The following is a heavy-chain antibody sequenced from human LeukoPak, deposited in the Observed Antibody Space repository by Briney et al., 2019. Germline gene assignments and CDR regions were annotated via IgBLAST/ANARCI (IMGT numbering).Heavy chain of an antibody. V-gene: IGHV3-73*01. CDR1: GFTFSGSA. D-gene: IGHD6-19*01. J-gene: IGHJ4*01. CDR2: IRSKANNYAT. Sequence: GGSLRLSWAASGFTFSGSAIHWVRQASGKGLEWVGRIRSKANNYATEYAASVKGRFIISRDDSKNTTYLQMNSLKTEDTAVYYCTRVTTVAASDFDYWGHGTLVTVSS. CDR3: TRVTTVAASDFDY.